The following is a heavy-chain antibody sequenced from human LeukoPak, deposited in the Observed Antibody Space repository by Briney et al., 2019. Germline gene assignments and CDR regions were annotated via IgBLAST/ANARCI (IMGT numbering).Heavy chain of an antibody. CDR2: ISSGGNTI. Sequence: GGSLRLSCAASGFTFSDYYMSWIRQAPGKGLEWVSHISSGGNTIYYADSVKGRFTISRDNAKSSLYLQMNSLRAEDTAVYFCARDGRFDLYTTSSGYYYYYYMDAWGQGTTVTVSS. CDR3: ARDGRFDLYTTSSGYYYYYYMDA. J-gene: IGHJ6*02. V-gene: IGHV3-11*01. CDR1: GFTFSDYY. D-gene: IGHD6-6*01.